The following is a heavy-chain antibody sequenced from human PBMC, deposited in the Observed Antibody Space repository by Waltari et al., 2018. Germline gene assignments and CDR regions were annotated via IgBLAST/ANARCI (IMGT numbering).Heavy chain of an antibody. D-gene: IGHD3-10*01. CDR1: GFTFSSYS. V-gene: IGHV3-21*01. CDR3: ARDTLTAFGY. J-gene: IGHJ4*02. CDR2: ISSSSSYI. Sequence: EVQLVESGGGLVKPGGSLRLSCAASGFTFSSYSMNWVRQAPGKGLEWVSSISSSSSYIYYAYSVKGRFTISRDNAKNSLYLQMNSLRAEDTAVYYCARDTLTAFGYWGQGTLVTVSS.